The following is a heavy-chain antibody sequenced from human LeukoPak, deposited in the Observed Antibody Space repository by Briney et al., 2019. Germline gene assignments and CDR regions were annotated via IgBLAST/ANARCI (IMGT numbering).Heavy chain of an antibody. D-gene: IGHD6-19*01. CDR3: AKDLLGSGWYQNDAFDI. CDR1: GFTFSSYA. Sequence: GGSLRLSCAASGFTFSSYAMSWVRQAPGKGLEWVSAISGSGGSTYYADSVRGRITISRDNSKNTLYLQMNSLRAEDTAVYYCAKDLLGSGWYQNDAFDIWGQGTMVTVSS. J-gene: IGHJ3*02. CDR2: ISGSGGST. V-gene: IGHV3-23*01.